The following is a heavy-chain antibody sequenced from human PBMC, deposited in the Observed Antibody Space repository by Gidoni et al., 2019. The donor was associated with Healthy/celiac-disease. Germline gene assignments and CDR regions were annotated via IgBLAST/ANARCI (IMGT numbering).Heavy chain of an antibody. CDR2: IYYSGST. CDR3: ARHSEPILYSSSSGYPNWFDP. CDR1: GGSISSSSYY. J-gene: IGHJ5*02. Sequence: QLQLQESGPGLVKPSETLSLTCTVSGGSISSSSYYWGWIRQPPGKGLEWIGSIYYSGSTYYNPSLKSRVTISVDTSKNQFSLKLSSVTAADTAVYYCARHSEPILYSSSSGYPNWFDPWGQGTLVTVSS. D-gene: IGHD6-6*01. V-gene: IGHV4-39*01.